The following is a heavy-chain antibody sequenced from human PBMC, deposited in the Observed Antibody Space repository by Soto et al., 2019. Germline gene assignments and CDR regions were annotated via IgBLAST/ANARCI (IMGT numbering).Heavy chain of an antibody. V-gene: IGHV3-33*01. Sequence: GGSLRLSCAASGFTFSSYGMHWVRQAPDKGLEWVAVIWYDGSNKYYADSVKGRFTISRDNSKNTLYLQMNSLRAEDTAVYYCARESSSGHVNWFDPWGQGTLVTVSS. D-gene: IGHD6-19*01. CDR2: IWYDGSNK. J-gene: IGHJ5*02. CDR3: ARESSSGHVNWFDP. CDR1: GFTFSSYG.